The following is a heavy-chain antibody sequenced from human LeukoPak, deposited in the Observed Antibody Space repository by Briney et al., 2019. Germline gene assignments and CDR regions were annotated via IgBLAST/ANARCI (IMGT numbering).Heavy chain of an antibody. Sequence: GGSLRLSCAASGFTFSSYAMSWVRQAPGKGLEWVSAISGSGGSTYYADSVKGRFTISRDNSKSTLYLQMNSLRAEDTAVYYCARTEYYYDSSGYLIDAFDIWGQGTMVTVSS. CDR1: GFTFSSYA. CDR2: ISGSGGST. CDR3: ARTEYYYDSSGYLIDAFDI. D-gene: IGHD3-22*01. V-gene: IGHV3-23*01. J-gene: IGHJ3*02.